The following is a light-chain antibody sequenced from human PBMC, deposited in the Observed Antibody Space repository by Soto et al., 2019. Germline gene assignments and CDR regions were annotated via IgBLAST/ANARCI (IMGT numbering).Light chain of an antibody. J-gene: IGLJ2*01. CDR1: SSDVGSYNL. Sequence: QSALTQPASVSGSPGQSITISCTGTSSDVGSYNLVSWYQQHPGKAPKLMIYEGSKRPSGVSNSFSGSKSGNTASLTISGLQAEDEADYYCCSYAGSSTVFGGGTKLTVL. CDR2: EGS. V-gene: IGLV2-23*01. CDR3: CSYAGSSTV.